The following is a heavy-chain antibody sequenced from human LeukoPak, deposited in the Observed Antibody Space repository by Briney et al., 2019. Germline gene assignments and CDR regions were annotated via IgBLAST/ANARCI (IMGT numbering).Heavy chain of an antibody. CDR1: GYTFTSYY. CDR3: ARGRRSGYSSGWLDWFDP. Sequence: GASVKVSCKASGYTFTSYYMHWVRQAPGHGLEWMGIINPSGGSTSYAQKFQGRVTMTRDTSTSTVYMELSSLRSEDTAVYYCARGRRSGYSSGWLDWFDPWGQGILVTVSS. CDR2: INPSGGST. J-gene: IGHJ5*02. V-gene: IGHV1-46*01. D-gene: IGHD6-19*01.